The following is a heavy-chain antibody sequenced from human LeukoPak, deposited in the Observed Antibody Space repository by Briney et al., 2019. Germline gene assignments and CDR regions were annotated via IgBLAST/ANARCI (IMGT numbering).Heavy chain of an antibody. J-gene: IGHJ4*02. Sequence: VASVKVSCKAFGGTFSSYAISWVRQAPGQGLGWMGGIIPIFGTANYAQKFQGRVTITADESTSTAYMELSSLRSEDTAVYYCARTITMVREYEYWGQGTLVTVSS. D-gene: IGHD3-10*01. CDR1: GGTFSSYA. V-gene: IGHV1-69*13. CDR3: ARTITMVREYEY. CDR2: IIPIFGTA.